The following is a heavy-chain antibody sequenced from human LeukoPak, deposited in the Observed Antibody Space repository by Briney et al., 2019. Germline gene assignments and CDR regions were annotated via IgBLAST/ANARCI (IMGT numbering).Heavy chain of an antibody. J-gene: IGHJ3*02. V-gene: IGHV4-59*01. CDR3: ARVSDYYDSSAVGGAFDI. D-gene: IGHD3-22*01. CDR2: IYYSGST. CDR1: GGSISSYY. Sequence: SETLSLTCTVSGGSISSYYWSWIRQPPGKGLEWIGYIYYSGSTNYNPSLKSRVTISVDTSKNHFSLKLSSVTAADTAVYYCARVSDYYDSSAVGGAFDIWGQGTMVTVSS.